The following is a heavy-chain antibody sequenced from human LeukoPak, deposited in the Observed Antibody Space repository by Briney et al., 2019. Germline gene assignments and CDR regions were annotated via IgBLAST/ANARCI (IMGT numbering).Heavy chain of an antibody. D-gene: IGHD2-15*01. CDR3: AKAYCSGGSCYYPYFDY. CDR2: ISGSGGST. J-gene: IGHJ4*02. Sequence: GGSLRLSCAASGFTFSSYAMSWVRQAPGKGLEWVSAISGSGGSTYYADSVKGRFTISRDNPKNTLYLQMNSLRAEDTAIYYCAKAYCSGGSCYYPYFDYWGQGTLVTVSS. V-gene: IGHV3-23*01. CDR1: GFTFSSYA.